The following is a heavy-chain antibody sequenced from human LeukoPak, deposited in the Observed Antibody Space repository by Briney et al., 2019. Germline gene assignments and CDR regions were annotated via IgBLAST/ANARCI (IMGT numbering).Heavy chain of an antibody. Sequence: GGSLRLSCAASGFTFSSYSMNWVRQAPGKGLEWVSSISSSSSYIYYADSVKGRFTISRDNAKNSLYLQMNSLRAEDTAVYYCARDDDCSGGSCYSTTVTSFDYWGREPWSPSPQ. J-gene: IGHJ4*02. CDR2: ISSSSSYI. CDR3: ARDDDCSGGSCYSTTVTSFDY. D-gene: IGHD2-15*01. V-gene: IGHV3-21*01. CDR1: GFTFSSYS.